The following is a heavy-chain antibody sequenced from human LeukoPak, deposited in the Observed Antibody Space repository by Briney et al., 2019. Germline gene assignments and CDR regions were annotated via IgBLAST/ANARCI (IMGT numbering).Heavy chain of an antibody. CDR2: ISYSGST. D-gene: IGHD1-1*01. J-gene: IGHJ5*02. CDR3: AKDGTAGTNLDWFDP. V-gene: IGHV4-59*01. CDR1: GGSISSYY. Sequence: SETLSLTCTVSGGSISSYYWSWIRQPPGKGLEWIGYISYSGSTNFNPSLKNRVTISVDTSKNQFSLKLRSATAADTAVYYCAKDGTAGTNLDWFDPWGQGTLVTVSS.